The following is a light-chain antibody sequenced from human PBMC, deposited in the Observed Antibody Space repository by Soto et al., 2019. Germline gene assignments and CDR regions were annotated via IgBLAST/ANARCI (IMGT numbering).Light chain of an antibody. CDR1: SSDVGGYNY. J-gene: IGLJ1*01. V-gene: IGLV2-14*01. CDR2: DVS. Sequence: QSALTQPASVSGSPGQSITISCTGTSSDVGGYNYVSWYQQHPGKAPKLMIYDVSNRPSGVSNRFSGSKSGNTASLTISGLHAEDEADYYCSSYTSSSPYVFGTGTKLTFL. CDR3: SSYTSSSPYV.